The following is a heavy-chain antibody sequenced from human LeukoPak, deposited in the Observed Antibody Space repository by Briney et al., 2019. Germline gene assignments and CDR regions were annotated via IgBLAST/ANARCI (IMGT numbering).Heavy chain of an antibody. CDR1: GYTFTSYD. CDR3: AGAHCSGGSCYYFDY. V-gene: IGHV1-8*01. J-gene: IGHJ4*02. D-gene: IGHD2-15*01. Sequence: GASVKVSCKAPGYTFTSYDINWVRQATGQGLEWMGWMNPNRGNKGYAQKFQGRVTMTRNTSISTAYMELSSLRSEDTAVYYCAGAHCSGGSCYYFDYWGQGTLVTVSS. CDR2: MNPNRGNK.